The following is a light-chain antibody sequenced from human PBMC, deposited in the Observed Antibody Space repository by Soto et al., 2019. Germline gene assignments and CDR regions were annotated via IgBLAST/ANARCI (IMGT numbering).Light chain of an antibody. Sequence: EIVLTQSPGTLSVSPGERATLSCRASQGVSSKLAWYQQKPGQAPRLLFYGASTGATGIPARFSGSGSETEFTLSISSLQSEDFAVYYCQQYNNWPGTFGQGTQVEIK. V-gene: IGKV3-15*01. CDR2: GAS. CDR3: QQYNNWPGT. J-gene: IGKJ1*01. CDR1: QGVSSK.